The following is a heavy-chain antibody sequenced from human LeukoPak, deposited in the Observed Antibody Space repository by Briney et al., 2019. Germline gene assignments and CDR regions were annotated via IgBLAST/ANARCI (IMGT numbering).Heavy chain of an antibody. Sequence: ASVKVSCKASGYTFTSYDINWVRQAAGQGLEWMGWMNPNSGNTGYAQKFQGRVTITRNTSISTAYMELSSLRSEDTAVYYCARVGYCSGGSCYHWGQGTLVTVSS. V-gene: IGHV1-8*01. CDR3: ARVGYCSGGSCYH. CDR1: GYTFTSYD. CDR2: MNPNSGNT. J-gene: IGHJ5*02. D-gene: IGHD2-15*01.